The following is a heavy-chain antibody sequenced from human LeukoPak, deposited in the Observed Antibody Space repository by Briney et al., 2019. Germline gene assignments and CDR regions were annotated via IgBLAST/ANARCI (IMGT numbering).Heavy chain of an antibody. V-gene: IGHV3-23*01. CDR1: EFTFSSYT. D-gene: IGHD3-10*01. CDR3: AKDINANYYGSGSYYPPDY. Sequence: PGGSLRLSCAASEFTFSSYTMSWVRQAPGKGLEWVSAISGTGTSTYYADSVKGRFTISRDNSKNTLYLQMNSLRAEDTAVYYCAKDINANYYGSGSYYPPDYWGQGTLVTVSS. CDR2: ISGTGTST. J-gene: IGHJ4*02.